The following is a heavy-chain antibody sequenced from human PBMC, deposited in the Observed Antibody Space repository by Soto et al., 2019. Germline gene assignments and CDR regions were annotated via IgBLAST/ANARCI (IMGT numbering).Heavy chain of an antibody. V-gene: IGHV1-69*13. J-gene: IGHJ6*02. CDR3: ARDRGGYSYGYGMDA. D-gene: IGHD5-18*01. CDR2: IIPIFGTA. CDR1: GGTFSSYA. Sequence: EASVKVSCKASGGTFSSYAISWVRQAPGQGLEWMGGIIPIFGTANYAQKFQGRVTITADESTSTAYMELSSLRSEDTAVYYCARDRGGYSYGYGMDAWGQGTTVTVSS.